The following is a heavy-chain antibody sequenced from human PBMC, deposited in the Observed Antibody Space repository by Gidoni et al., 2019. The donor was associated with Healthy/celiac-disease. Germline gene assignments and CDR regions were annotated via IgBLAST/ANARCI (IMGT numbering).Heavy chain of an antibody. D-gene: IGHD6-19*01. CDR1: GYSFTSYW. J-gene: IGHJ3*02. Sequence: EVQLVQSGAEVKKPGESLRISCKGSGYSFTSYWISWVRQMPGKGLEWMGRIDPSDSYTNYSPSFQGHVTISADKSISTAYLQWSSLKASDTAMYYCARLGRRAVAAPGAFDIWGQGTMVTVSS. CDR2: IDPSDSYT. CDR3: ARLGRRAVAAPGAFDI. V-gene: IGHV5-10-1*03.